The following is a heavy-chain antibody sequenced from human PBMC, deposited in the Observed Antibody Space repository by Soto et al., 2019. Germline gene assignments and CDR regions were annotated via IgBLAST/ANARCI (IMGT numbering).Heavy chain of an antibody. D-gene: IGHD3-3*02. CDR1: GFTFSSYA. Sequence: WGSLRLPCAASGFTFSSYAMSRVRQAPGKGLEWVSAISGSGGSTYYADSVKGRFTISRDNSKNTLYLQMNSLRAEDTAVYYCAKDQSYLAPKGYFQHWGQGTLVTVSS. J-gene: IGHJ1*01. V-gene: IGHV3-23*01. CDR3: AKDQSYLAPKGYFQH. CDR2: ISGSGGST.